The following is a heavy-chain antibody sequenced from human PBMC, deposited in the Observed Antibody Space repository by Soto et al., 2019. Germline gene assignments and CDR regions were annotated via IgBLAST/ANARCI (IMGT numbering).Heavy chain of an antibody. CDR3: ARQPYDSTGYYYGA. CDR2: LYSGGNT. V-gene: IGHV4-39*01. J-gene: IGHJ4*02. D-gene: IGHD3-22*01. CDR1: GGSFSSSTYY. Sequence: QLQLQESGPGLVKPSETLSLTCTVSGGSFSSSTYYWGWIRQPPGKGLEWIGSLYSGGNTYDNPSLKSRVTVSVDTSKNHFSLKLTSVTAADTAMYYCARQPYDSTGYYYGAWGQGTLVTVSS.